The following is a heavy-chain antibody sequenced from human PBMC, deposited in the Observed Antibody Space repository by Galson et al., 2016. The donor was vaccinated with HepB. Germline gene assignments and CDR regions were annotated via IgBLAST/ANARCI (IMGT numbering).Heavy chain of an antibody. D-gene: IGHD1-26*01. V-gene: IGHV2-26*01. CDR3: ARVVGSTGYFYYYGMDV. J-gene: IGHJ6*02. CDR2: IFPNDEK. CDR1: GFSLSNSRMG. Sequence: PALVKPTQTLTLTCTVSGFSLSNSRMGVSWIRQPPGKALEWLAHIFPNDEKSYSRSLRSRLTISKDTSKSQVVLTMTNMDPVDTGTYYCARVVGSTGYFYYYGMDVWGQGTTVTVSS.